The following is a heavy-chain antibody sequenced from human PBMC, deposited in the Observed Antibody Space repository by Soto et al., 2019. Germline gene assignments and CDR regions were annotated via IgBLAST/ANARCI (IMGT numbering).Heavy chain of an antibody. CDR2: ISSSSSTI. CDR1: GFTFNTYN. J-gene: IGHJ4*02. CDR3: ARQISITAGSYCDY. Sequence: SGGSLRLSCTASGFTFNTYNMNWVSQAPGKGLEWVSYISSSSSTIKYADSVEGRFTVSRDNGKKSLYLQMHSLRDEDTAVYCCARQISITAGSYCDYWGQGTRVTVSS. D-gene: IGHD3-10*01. V-gene: IGHV3-48*02.